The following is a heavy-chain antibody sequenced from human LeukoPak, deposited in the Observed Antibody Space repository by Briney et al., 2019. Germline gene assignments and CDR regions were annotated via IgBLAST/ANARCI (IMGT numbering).Heavy chain of an antibody. Sequence: PGGSLRLSCAASGFSVSNNYMAWVRQAAGKGLEWVSVIYSNGDTHYADSVKGRFTISRDNSKNTLFLQMNSLRAEDTAVYHCARGPGGYYDSWGQGTLVTVSS. CDR1: GFSVSNNY. CDR2: IYSNGDT. D-gene: IGHD3-16*01. CDR3: ARGPGGYYDS. V-gene: IGHV3-66*01. J-gene: IGHJ4*02.